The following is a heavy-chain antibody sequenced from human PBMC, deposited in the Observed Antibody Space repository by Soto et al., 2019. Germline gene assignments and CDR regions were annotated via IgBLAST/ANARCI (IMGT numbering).Heavy chain of an antibody. V-gene: IGHV4-31*03. D-gene: IGHD2-2*01. CDR1: GGSTSMGGND. J-gene: IGHJ3*02. CDR2: IYYSGST. Sequence: PSYPLPPTCTVSGGSTSMGGNDWSWFRQHPGKGLEWIGYIYYSGSTYYNPSLKSRVTISVDTSKNPFSLKLRSVTPADTAVYYCARSYEVVAAARQRFENWAHGTMVTV. CDR3: ARSYEVVAAARQRFEN.